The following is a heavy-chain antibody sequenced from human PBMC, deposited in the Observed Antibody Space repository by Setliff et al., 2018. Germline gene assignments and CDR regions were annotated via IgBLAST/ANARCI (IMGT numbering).Heavy chain of an antibody. V-gene: IGHV3-7*01. D-gene: IGHD3-10*01. Sequence: GGSLRLSCAASGFTFISYAMHWVRQAPGKGLEWLASINPDGSEKYYVDSVKGRFTISRDNAKNSLYLQMNSLRAEDSAVYYCARDGVFYAMDFWGQGTTVTVSS. CDR3: ARDGVFYAMDF. CDR1: GFTFISYA. CDR2: INPDGSEK. J-gene: IGHJ6*02.